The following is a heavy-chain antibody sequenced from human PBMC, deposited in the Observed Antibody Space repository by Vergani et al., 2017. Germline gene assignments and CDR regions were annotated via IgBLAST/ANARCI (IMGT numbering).Heavy chain of an antibody. D-gene: IGHD2/OR15-2a*01. J-gene: IGHJ2*01. V-gene: IGHV4-34*01. CDR1: GGSFSGYY. CDR3: ARKYWSLRGSENWYFDL. CDR2: INHSGST. Sequence: QVQLPQWGAGLLKPSETLSLTCAVYGGSFSGYYWSWIRQPPGKGLEWIGEINHSGSTNYNPSLKSRVTISVDTSKNQFSLKLSSVTAADTAVYYCARKYWSLRGSENWYFDLWGRGTLVTVSS.